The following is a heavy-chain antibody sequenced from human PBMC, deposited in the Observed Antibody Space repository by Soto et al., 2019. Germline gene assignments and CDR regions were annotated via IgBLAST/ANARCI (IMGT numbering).Heavy chain of an antibody. D-gene: IGHD3-3*01. CDR1: GYTFTSYD. CDR2: MNPNSGNT. Sequence: GASVKVSCKASGYTFTSYDINWVRQATGQGLEWMGWMNPNSGNTGYAQKFQGRVTMTRNTSISTAYMELSSLRSEDTAVYYCAIDDFPGLRGAFAISAQGTIVTGSS. CDR3: AIDDFPGLRGAFAI. J-gene: IGHJ3*02. V-gene: IGHV1-8*01.